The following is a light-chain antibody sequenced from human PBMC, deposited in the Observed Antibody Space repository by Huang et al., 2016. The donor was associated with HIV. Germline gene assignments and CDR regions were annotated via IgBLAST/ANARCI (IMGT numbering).Light chain of an antibody. V-gene: IGKV3-20*01. CDR2: GAS. CDR1: QRVYSNY. J-gene: IGKJ1*01. CDR3: QQHGDSRT. Sequence: PGTLSLSPGERATPSCRVSQRVYSNYLAWYQQRPGQSPRLLIYGASNRATGIPDRFGSSGSGKDFTLTISRLEPEDFAVYYYQQHGDSRTFGQGTKVEIK.